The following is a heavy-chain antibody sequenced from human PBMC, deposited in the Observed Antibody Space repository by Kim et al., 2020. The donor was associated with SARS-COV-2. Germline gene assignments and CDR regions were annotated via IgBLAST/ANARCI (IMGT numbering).Heavy chain of an antibody. Sequence: ASVKVSCKASGYTFTSYAMNWVRQAPGQGLEWMGWINTNTGNPTYAQGFTGRFVFSLDTSVSTAYLQISSLKAEDTAVYYCARDPGRVTIFGVLITDYYYYGLDVWGQGTTVTVYS. CDR2: INTNTGNP. J-gene: IGHJ6*02. D-gene: IGHD3-3*01. CDR3: ARDPGRVTIFGVLITDYYYYGLDV. CDR1: GYTFTSYA. V-gene: IGHV7-4-1*02.